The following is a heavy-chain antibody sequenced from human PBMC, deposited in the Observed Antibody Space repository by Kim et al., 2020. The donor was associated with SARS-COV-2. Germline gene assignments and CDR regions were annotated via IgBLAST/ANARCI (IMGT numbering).Heavy chain of an antibody. D-gene: IGHD2-2*01. CDR2: ISAYNGNT. CDR1: GYTFTSYG. Sequence: ASVKVSCKASGYTFTSYGISWVRQAPGQGLEWMGRISAYNGNTNYAQKLQGRVTMTTDTSTSTAYMELRSLRSDDTAVYYCARRRVVPAQDYYYGMDVWGQGTTVTVSS. CDR3: ARRRVVPAQDYYYGMDV. J-gene: IGHJ6*02. V-gene: IGHV1-18*01.